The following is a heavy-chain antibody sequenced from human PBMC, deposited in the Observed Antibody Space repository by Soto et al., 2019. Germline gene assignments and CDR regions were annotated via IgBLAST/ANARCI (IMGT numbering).Heavy chain of an antibody. J-gene: IGHJ4*02. CDR3: AREFAPGSPNYDY. V-gene: IGHV3-23*01. D-gene: IGHD3-10*01. Sequence: EVQLLESAGGLEQPGGSLRLACAASGSTFSTYAMSWVRQPPGKGLEWVSIFTRNGNTYYADSVKGRFTISRDNSKNTLSLQMDSLRAEDTAVYYCAREFAPGSPNYDYWGLGTLVTVSS. CDR2: FTRNGNT. CDR1: GSTFSTYA.